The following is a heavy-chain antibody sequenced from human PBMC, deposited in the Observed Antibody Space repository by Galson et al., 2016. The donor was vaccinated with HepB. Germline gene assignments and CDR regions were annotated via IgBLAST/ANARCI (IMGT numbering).Heavy chain of an antibody. V-gene: IGHV3-30*04. CDR1: GFTFSQFA. Sequence: SLRLSCAASGFTFSQFAVHWVRQAPGKGLEWVAVISYDGTKQYYTDSVKGRLTVSRDDSKNTLYLQMNTLRPEDTAVYYCAREQKYSGYDFYYAMDVWGKGATVTVSS. J-gene: IGHJ6*04. D-gene: IGHD5-12*01. CDR2: ISYDGTKQ. CDR3: AREQKYSGYDFYYAMDV.